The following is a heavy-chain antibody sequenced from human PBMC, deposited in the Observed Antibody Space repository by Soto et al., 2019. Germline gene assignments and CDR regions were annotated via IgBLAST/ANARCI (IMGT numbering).Heavy chain of an antibody. Sequence: ASVKVSCKTSGGTFSSYAISWVRQAPGQGLEWMGGIIPIFGTANYAQKFQGRVRITADSSTSTAYMELSNLRPEDTAVFYCASPVRGVITTIFDGLDVWGQGTTVTVSS. CDR2: IIPIFGTA. CDR3: ASPVRGVITTIFDGLDV. CDR1: GGTFSSYA. D-gene: IGHD3-10*01. J-gene: IGHJ6*02. V-gene: IGHV1-69*06.